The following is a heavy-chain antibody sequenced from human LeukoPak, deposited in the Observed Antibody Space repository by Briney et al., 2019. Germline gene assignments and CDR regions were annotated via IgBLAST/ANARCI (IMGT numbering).Heavy chain of an antibody. CDR1: GYSFTSYW. Sequence: GESLKISGLGSGYSFTSYWISWVRQMPGQGMEWRGRIDPSDSYTNYSPSFQGHVTISADKSIITAYLQWSSLKASDTAMYYCARHSKGYDILSGYSDAFDIWGQGTMVTVSS. CDR3: ARHSKGYDILSGYSDAFDI. CDR2: IDPSDSYT. V-gene: IGHV5-10-1*01. J-gene: IGHJ3*02. D-gene: IGHD3-9*01.